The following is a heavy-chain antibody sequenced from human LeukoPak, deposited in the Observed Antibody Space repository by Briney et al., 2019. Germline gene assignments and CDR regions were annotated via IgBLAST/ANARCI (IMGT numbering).Heavy chain of an antibody. CDR2: IYHSGLT. Sequence: SETLSLTCGVSNYSISSDYYWGWIRQPPGKGLEWIGNIYHSGLTYFNPSLKSRISISIDTSKNQFSLRLSSVTAADTAVYYCARAVKWELLRGNVFDYWGQGTLVTVSS. CDR3: ARAVKWELLRGNVFDY. CDR1: NYSISSDYY. J-gene: IGHJ4*02. V-gene: IGHV4-38-2*01. D-gene: IGHD1-26*01.